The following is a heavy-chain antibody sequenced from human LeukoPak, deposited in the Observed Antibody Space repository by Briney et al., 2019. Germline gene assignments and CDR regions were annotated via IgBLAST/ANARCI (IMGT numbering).Heavy chain of an antibody. CDR2: IWYDGSNK. D-gene: IGHD3-22*01. Sequence: GRSLRLSCAASGFTFSSYGMHWVRQAPGKGLEWVAVIWYDGSNKYYADSVKGRFTISRDNSKNALYLQMNSLRAEDTAVYYCARVLNYYDSSGYYFSYWGQGTLVTVSS. J-gene: IGHJ4*02. V-gene: IGHV3-33*01. CDR3: ARVLNYYDSSGYYFSY. CDR1: GFTFSSYG.